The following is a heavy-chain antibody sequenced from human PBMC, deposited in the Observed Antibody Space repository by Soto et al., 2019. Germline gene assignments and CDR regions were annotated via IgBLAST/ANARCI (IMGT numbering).Heavy chain of an antibody. V-gene: IGHV3-48*02. Sequence: EVQLVESGGGSVQPGGSLRLSCAASGFTFSTFSMNWVRQAPGRGLDWISYISGGGRPISYADSVKGRFTISRDNAKNSLYLQMDSLTDEDTAVYYCARDLGWAFDSWGQGTLVTVSS. J-gene: IGHJ4*02. CDR1: GFTFSTFS. D-gene: IGHD6-19*01. CDR3: ARDLGWAFDS. CDR2: ISGGGRPI.